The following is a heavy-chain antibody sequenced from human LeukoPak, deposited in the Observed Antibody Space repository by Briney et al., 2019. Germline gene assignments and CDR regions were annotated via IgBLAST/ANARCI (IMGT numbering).Heavy chain of an antibody. CDR1: GYSISSGYY. CDR2: IDHGGSS. V-gene: IGHV4-38-2*02. J-gene: IGHJ5*02. Sequence: SETLSLTCTVSGYSISSGYYWGWIRQPPGKGLEWIGNIDHGGSSIYNSSLRSRVTISRDTSKNQFSLKLSSVTAADTAFYYCARGYCSGITSCPFIWFDPWGQGALVTVSS. D-gene: IGHD2-15*01. CDR3: ARGYCSGITSCPFIWFDP.